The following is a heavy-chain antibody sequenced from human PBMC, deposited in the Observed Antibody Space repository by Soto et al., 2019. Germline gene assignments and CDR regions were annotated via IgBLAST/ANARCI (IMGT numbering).Heavy chain of an antibody. Sequence: QVLLQQWGAGVLKPSETLSLSCVVSGASFSDYYWTWVRQPPGKGLEWIGGVPHGGNSNYNPSLKRRVTISVSTSNKQFSPKLTSVTAADTAFYYCARGLSTAFDVWGQGTMVTVSS. J-gene: IGHJ3*01. CDR2: VPHGGNS. CDR3: ARGLSTAFDV. D-gene: IGHD2-2*01. CDR1: GASFSDYY. V-gene: IGHV4-34*02.